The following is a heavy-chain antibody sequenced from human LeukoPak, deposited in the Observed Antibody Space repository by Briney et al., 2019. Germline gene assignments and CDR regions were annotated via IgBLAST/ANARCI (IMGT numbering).Heavy chain of an antibody. CDR1: GFTFSSYS. CDR3: ARDEISLGDSYFDY. V-gene: IGHV3-21*01. CDR2: ISSSSSYI. J-gene: IGHJ4*02. D-gene: IGHD3-16*01. Sequence: PGGSLRLSCAASGFTFSSYSMNWVRQAPGKGLEWVSSISSSSSYIYYADSVKGRFTISRDNAKNSLYLQMNSLRAEDTAVYYCARDEISLGDSYFDYWGQGTLVTVSS.